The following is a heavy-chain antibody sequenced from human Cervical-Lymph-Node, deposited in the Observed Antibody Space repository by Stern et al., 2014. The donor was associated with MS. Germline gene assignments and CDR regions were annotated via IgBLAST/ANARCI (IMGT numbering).Heavy chain of an antibody. CDR3: ARQTTAWASDV. Sequence: VQLVESGAELIRPGESLKISCKGSGFKFSIYWIAWVRQMPGKGLEWMGIIYPGDSETRYSPSFQGQVTMSADKSTTTDYLQRRSLNASDTAMYFCARQTTAWASDVWGQGTLVTVSS. CDR1: GFKFSIYW. CDR2: IYPGDSET. V-gene: IGHV5-51*01. D-gene: IGHD1-14*01. J-gene: IGHJ4*02.